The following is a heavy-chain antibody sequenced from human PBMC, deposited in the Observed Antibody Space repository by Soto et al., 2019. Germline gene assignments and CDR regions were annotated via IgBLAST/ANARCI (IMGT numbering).Heavy chain of an antibody. CDR2: ISSSSSYI. CDR1: GFTFSSYS. J-gene: IGHJ5*02. CDR3: ARSSSWFGSWFDP. Sequence: GGSLRLSCAASGFTFSSYSMNWVRQAPGKGLEWVSSISSSSSYIYYADSVKGRFTISRDNAKNSLYLQMNSLRAEDTAVYYCARSSSWFGSWFDPWGQGTLVTVSS. V-gene: IGHV3-21*01. D-gene: IGHD6-13*01.